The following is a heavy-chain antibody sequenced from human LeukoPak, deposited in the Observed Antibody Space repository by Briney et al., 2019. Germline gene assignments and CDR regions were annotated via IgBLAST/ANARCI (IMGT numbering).Heavy chain of an antibody. CDR3: VTITLPGYFDY. V-gene: IGHV3-53*01. J-gene: IGHJ4*02. CDR2: IYSGGTT. D-gene: IGHD3-10*01. Sequence: PGGSLRLSCAASGFTVSSNYMSWGRQAPGKGLEWVSVIYSGGTTYYADSVEGRFTISRDNSKNTLYLQMNSLRAEDTAVYYCVTITLPGYFDYWGQGTLVTVSS. CDR1: GFTVSSNY.